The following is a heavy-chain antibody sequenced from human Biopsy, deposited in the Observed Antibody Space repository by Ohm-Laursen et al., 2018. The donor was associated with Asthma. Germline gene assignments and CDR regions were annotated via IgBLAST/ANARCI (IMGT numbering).Heavy chain of an antibody. CDR1: GFSLRTPGVG. D-gene: IGHD3-9*01. CDR3: ALSQDSGFDDHSPSWFDP. V-gene: IGHV2-5*02. J-gene: IGHJ5*02. CDR2: IYLDDYN. Sequence: PTQTLTLTCSFSGFSLRTPGVGVGWIRQSPGKALEWLALIYLDDYNLFRPSLKRGLTITKDPSKNQVVLTMTKMDPVDSGTYYCALSQDSGFDDHSPSWFDPWGQGTLVTVSS.